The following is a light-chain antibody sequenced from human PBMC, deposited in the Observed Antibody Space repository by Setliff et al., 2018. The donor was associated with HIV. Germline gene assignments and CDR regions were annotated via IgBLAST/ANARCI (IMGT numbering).Light chain of an antibody. Sequence: QSALTQPASVSGSPGQSITISCTGTSSDVRTYNFVSWYQQHPGEAPKLIIYDVSYRPSWVSNRFSGSKSANTASLTISGLQAEDEAHYYCSSYTSSIPLYVFGTGTKVTVL. CDR2: DVS. CDR1: SSDVRTYNF. V-gene: IGLV2-14*03. J-gene: IGLJ1*01. CDR3: SSYTSSIPLYV.